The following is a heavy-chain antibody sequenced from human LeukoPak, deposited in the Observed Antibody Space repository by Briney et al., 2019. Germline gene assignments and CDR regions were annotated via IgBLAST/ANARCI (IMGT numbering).Heavy chain of an antibody. CDR2: IYYSGST. J-gene: IGHJ6*04. D-gene: IGHD2-21*02. CDR1: GGSMSSYY. Sequence: SETLSLTCTVSGGSMSSYYWSWIRKPPGKGLEWLGYIYYSGSTNYNPSLKSRVTISVDTSKNQFSLKLSSVTAADTAVYYCARVHADFYYYYGMDVWGKGTTVTVSS. CDR3: ARVHADFYYYYGMDV. V-gene: IGHV4-59*01.